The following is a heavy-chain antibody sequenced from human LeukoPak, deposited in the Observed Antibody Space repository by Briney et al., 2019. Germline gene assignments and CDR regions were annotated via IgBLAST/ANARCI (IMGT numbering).Heavy chain of an antibody. J-gene: IGHJ5*02. CDR1: GGSFSGYY. V-gene: IGHV4-34*01. CDR3: ARGTYYYDSSGYYSNWFDP. Sequence: PSETLSLTCAVYGGSFSGYYWSWIRQPLGKGLEWIGEINHSGSTNYNPSLKSRVTISVDTSKNQFSLKLSSVTAADTAVYYCARGTYYYDSSGYYSNWFDPWGQGTLVTVSS. CDR2: INHSGST. D-gene: IGHD3-22*01.